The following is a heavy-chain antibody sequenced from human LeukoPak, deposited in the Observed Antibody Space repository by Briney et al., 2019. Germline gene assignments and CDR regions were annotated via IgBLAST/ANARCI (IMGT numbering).Heavy chain of an antibody. Sequence: SQTLSLTCAISGDGVSSNSAAWNWIRQSPSRGLEWLGRTYYRSKWYNDYAVSVKSRITINPDTSKNQFSLQLNSVTPEDTAVYYCARGRASMVRGVIISNYWYFDLWGRGTLVTVSS. V-gene: IGHV6-1*01. D-gene: IGHD3-10*01. J-gene: IGHJ2*01. CDR1: GDGVSSNSAA. CDR2: TYYRSKWYN. CDR3: ARGRASMVRGVIISNYWYFDL.